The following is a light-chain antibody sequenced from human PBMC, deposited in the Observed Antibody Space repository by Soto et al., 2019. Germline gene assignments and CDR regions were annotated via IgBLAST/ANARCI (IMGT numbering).Light chain of an antibody. CDR1: RSDVGGYNY. Sequence: QSALTQPASVSGSPGQSITISCTGTRSDVGGYNYVSWYQQHPGKAPKLMIYDASNRPSGVSNRFSGSKSVNTASLTISGLQAEYEADYYCSSYTSSSTLVVFGGGTKLTVL. J-gene: IGLJ2*01. CDR3: SSYTSSSTLVV. CDR2: DAS. V-gene: IGLV2-14*01.